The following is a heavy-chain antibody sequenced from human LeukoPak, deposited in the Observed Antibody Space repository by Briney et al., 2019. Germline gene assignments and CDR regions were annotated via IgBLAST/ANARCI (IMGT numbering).Heavy chain of an antibody. D-gene: IGHD1-26*01. Sequence: SETLSLTCTVSGGSISYYYWSWIRQPPGKGLEWIGYIYYSGSTNYNPSLKSRVTISVDTSQNQFSLKLSSVTAADTALYYCARERSPGSYYDAFDIWGQGTIVTVSS. J-gene: IGHJ3*02. CDR2: IYYSGST. V-gene: IGHV4-59*01. CDR1: GGSISYYY. CDR3: ARERSPGSYYDAFDI.